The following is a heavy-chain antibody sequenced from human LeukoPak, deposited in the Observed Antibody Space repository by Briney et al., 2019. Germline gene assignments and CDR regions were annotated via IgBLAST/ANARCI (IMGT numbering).Heavy chain of an antibody. Sequence: PGGSLRLSCAASGFTFADYVMTWVRQAPGKGLEWVSVIGVRGGSSYYADSAKGRFTISRDNAKNSLYLQMNSLRAEDTAVYYCARAGGEGYFDYWGQGTLVTVSS. J-gene: IGHJ4*02. CDR2: IGVRGGSS. CDR1: GFTFADYV. D-gene: IGHD3-10*01. V-gene: IGHV3-23*01. CDR3: ARAGGEGYFDY.